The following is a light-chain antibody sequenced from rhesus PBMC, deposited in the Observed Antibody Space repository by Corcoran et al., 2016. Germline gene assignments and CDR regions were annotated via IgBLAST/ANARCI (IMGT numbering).Light chain of an antibody. CDR3: LQHKSYPLT. Sequence: DIQMTQSPSSLSAFVGDTVTITCRASHGISSYLNWFQQKPGKSPKLLIYAASSVESGVPSRFSGGGTVSDFTLTISSLKPEDFAVYYCLQHKSYPLTFGGGTKVELE. CDR1: HGISSY. J-gene: IGKJ4*01. CDR2: AAS. V-gene: IGKV1-28*02.